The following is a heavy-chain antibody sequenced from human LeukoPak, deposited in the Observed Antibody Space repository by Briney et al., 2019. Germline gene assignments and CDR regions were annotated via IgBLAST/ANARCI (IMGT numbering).Heavy chain of an antibody. D-gene: IGHD4-17*01. J-gene: IGHJ4*02. V-gene: IGHV3-9*01. CDR2: ISWNSGSI. Sequence: QAGGSLRLSCAASGFTFDDYAMHWVRQAPGKGLEWVSGISWNSGSIGYADSVKGRFTISRDNAKNSLYLQMNSLRAEDTAVYYCARAVTTDWGQGTLVTVSS. CDR3: ARAVTTD. CDR1: GFTFDDYA.